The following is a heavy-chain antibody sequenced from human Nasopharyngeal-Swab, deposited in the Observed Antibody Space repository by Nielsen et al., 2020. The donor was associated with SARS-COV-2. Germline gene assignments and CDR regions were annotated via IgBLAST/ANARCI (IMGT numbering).Heavy chain of an antibody. CDR2: ISYDGSNK. CDR3: ARAPGDGMDV. Sequence: RQSPGKGLEWVAVISYDGSNKYYADSVKGRFTISRDNSKNTLYLQMNSLRAEDTAVYYCARAPGDGMDVWGQGTTVTVSS. J-gene: IGHJ6*02. V-gene: IGHV3-30-3*01.